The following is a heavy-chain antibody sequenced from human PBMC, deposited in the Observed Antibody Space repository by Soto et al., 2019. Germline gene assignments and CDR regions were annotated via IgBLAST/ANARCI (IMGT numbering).Heavy chain of an antibody. CDR2: ISSSSSST. V-gene: IGHV3-48*01. D-gene: IGHD1-26*01. CDR3: AKVPWSSYYMDA. Sequence: PGGSPRLSCAASGFTFSSYSMNWVRQAPGKGLERVSYISSSSSSTYYADSVKGRFTISRDNAKNTLYLQMNSLRAEDTAVYYGAKVPWSSYYMDAWGKGTMVTVSS. J-gene: IGHJ6*03. CDR1: GFTFSSYS.